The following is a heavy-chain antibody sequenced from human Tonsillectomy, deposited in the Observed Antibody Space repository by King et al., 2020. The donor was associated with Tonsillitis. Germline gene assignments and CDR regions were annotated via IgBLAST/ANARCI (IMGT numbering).Heavy chain of an antibody. Sequence: VQLQESGPGLVKPSQTLSLTCGVSGGSIISGGYSWSWIRLPPGKGLEYLGYIYYSGSTYYNPSLQSRITISVDTSKNQFSLKLRSVTAADTAVYYCARDVGVSVSLTSSGYFIHWGQGTLVTVSS. CDR1: GGSIISGGYS. D-gene: IGHD1-26*01. CDR3: ARDVGVSVSLTSSGYFIH. J-gene: IGHJ4*02. CDR2: IYYSGST. V-gene: IGHV4-30-4*07.